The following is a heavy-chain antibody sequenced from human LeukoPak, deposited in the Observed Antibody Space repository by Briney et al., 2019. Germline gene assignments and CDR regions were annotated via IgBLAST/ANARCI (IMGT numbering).Heavy chain of an antibody. CDR1: GYTFTGYY. J-gene: IGHJ4*02. CDR3: ARASDGYSYGSFVDY. CDR2: INPNSGAT. V-gene: IGHV1-2*02. Sequence: GSVKVSCKASGYTFTGYYMQWVRQAPGQGLEWMGWINPNSGATNYAQKFQGGVTMTRDTSTTTAYMELSRLRFDDTAVYYCARASDGYSYGSFVDYWGQGTLVTVSS. D-gene: IGHD5-18*01.